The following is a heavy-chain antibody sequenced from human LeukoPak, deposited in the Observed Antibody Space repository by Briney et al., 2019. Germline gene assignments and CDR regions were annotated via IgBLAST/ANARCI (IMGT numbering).Heavy chain of an antibody. CDR1: GFTFSGYA. J-gene: IGHJ4*02. CDR3: ARAERGYSYPRGVDY. CDR2: ISYDGSNK. D-gene: IGHD5-18*01. V-gene: IGHV3-30-3*01. Sequence: GGSLRLSRAASGFTFSGYAMHWVRQAPGKGLEWVALISYDGSNKYYADSVNGRFTISRDNAKNSLYLQMNSLRAEDTAVYYCARAERGYSYPRGVDYWGQGTLVTVSS.